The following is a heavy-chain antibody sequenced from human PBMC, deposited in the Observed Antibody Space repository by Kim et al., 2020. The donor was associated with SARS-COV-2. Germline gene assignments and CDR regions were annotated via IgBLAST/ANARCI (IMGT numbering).Heavy chain of an antibody. CDR2: ISWNSGSI. D-gene: IGHD2-2*01. J-gene: IGHJ6*02. Sequence: GGSLRLSCAASGFTFGDYAMHWVRQAPGKGLEWVSGISWNSGSIGYADSVKGRFTISRDNAKNSLYLQMNSLRAEDTALYYCAKIFEVPANNGYYYYYGMDVWGQGTTVTVSS. CDR3: AKIFEVPANNGYYYYYGMDV. CDR1: GFTFGDYA. V-gene: IGHV3-9*01.